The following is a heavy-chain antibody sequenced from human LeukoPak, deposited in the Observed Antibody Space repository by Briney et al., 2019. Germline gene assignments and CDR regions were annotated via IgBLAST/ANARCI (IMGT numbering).Heavy chain of an antibody. J-gene: IGHJ4*02. V-gene: IGHV4-59*08. Sequence: SETLSLTCTVSGGSISSYYWSWIRQPPGKGLEWIGYIYYSGSTNYNPSLKSRVTISVDTSKNQFSLKLSSVTAADTAVYYCARHDSSGYRLDYWGQGTLVTVSS. D-gene: IGHD3-22*01. CDR1: GGSISSYY. CDR3: ARHDSSGYRLDY. CDR2: IYYSGST.